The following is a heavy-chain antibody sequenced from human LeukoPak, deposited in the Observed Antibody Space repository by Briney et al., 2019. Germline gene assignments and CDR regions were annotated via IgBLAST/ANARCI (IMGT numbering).Heavy chain of an antibody. CDR3: ARLIRMTIFGVVISPFDY. CDR2: IYYSGTT. Sequence: SETLSLTCTVSGGPISSSSYYWGWIRQPPGKGLEWIGSIYYSGTTYYNPSLKSRVTISIDSSKNRFSLRLSSVTAADTAVYYCARLIRMTIFGVVISPFDYWGQGHLVTVSS. V-gene: IGHV4-39*01. D-gene: IGHD3-3*01. CDR1: GGPISSSSYY. J-gene: IGHJ4*02.